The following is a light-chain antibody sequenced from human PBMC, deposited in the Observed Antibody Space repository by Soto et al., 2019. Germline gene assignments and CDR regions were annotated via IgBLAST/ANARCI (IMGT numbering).Light chain of an antibody. J-gene: IGKJ5*01. CDR1: QSINNY. CDR2: SAS. V-gene: IGKV1-39*01. Sequence: DIQMTQSPASRSVSAVDRVTITCRASQSINNYLSWYLQRPGQAPKLLIRSASTLQRGVPSRFSGSGSRTEFTLTIADLQPDDFGTYYCQQSLTMPITFGHGTRLEIK. CDR3: QQSLTMPIT.